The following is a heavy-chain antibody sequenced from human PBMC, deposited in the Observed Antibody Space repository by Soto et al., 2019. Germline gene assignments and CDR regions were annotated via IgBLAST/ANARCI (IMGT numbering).Heavy chain of an antibody. CDR3: ARHQEPYYDFWL. CDR1: GGSISSSSYY. CDR2: IYYSGST. Sequence: PSETLSLTCTVSGGSISSSSYYWGWIRQPPGKGLEWIGSIYYSGSTYYNPSLKSRVTISVDTSKNQFSLKLSSVTAADTAVYYCARHQEPYYDFWLWGQGTLVTVSS. V-gene: IGHV4-39*01. D-gene: IGHD3-3*01. J-gene: IGHJ4*02.